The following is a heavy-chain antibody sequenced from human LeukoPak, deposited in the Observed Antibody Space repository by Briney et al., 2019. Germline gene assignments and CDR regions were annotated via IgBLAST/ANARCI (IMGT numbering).Heavy chain of an antibody. CDR2: INPNSGGT. D-gene: IGHD1-26*01. J-gene: IGHJ6*03. CDR1: GYTFTGYY. CDR3: ARDLSGSPSLGYYYMDV. Sequence: ASVKVSCKASGYTFTGYYMHWVRQAPGQGLEWMGWINPNSGGTNYAQKFQGRVTMTRDTSISTAYMELSRLRSDDTAVYYCARDLSGSPSLGYYYMDVWGKGTTVTVSS. V-gene: IGHV1-2*02.